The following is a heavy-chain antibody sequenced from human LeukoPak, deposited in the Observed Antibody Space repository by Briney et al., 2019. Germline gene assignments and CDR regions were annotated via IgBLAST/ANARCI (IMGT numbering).Heavy chain of an antibody. V-gene: IGHV3-74*01. J-gene: IGHJ4*02. CDR1: GFTFDYYW. Sequence: GGSLRLSCAASGFTFDYYWMHWVRHAPGKGRMWVSRINTDRSNTHYADSVKGRFTISRDNAKNTLYLQMNGLRVEDTAVYYCVVWGEDRSGHRFDFWGQGTLVTVSS. D-gene: IGHD3-22*01. CDR3: VVWGEDRSGHRFDF. CDR2: INTDRSNT.